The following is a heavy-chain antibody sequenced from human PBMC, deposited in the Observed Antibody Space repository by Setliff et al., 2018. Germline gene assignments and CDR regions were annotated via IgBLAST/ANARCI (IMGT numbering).Heavy chain of an antibody. CDR2: ISSSSSYT. CDR1: GFTFSDYY. J-gene: IGHJ3*01. CDR3: AKDLLRSSSWRPDAFDV. Sequence: LRLSCAASGFTFSDYYMSWIRQAPGKGLEWVSYISSSSSYTNYADSVKGRFTISRDNAKNSLYLQMNSLRAEDTAVYYCAKDLLRSSSWRPDAFDVWGQGTMVTVSS. V-gene: IGHV3-11*05. D-gene: IGHD6-13*01.